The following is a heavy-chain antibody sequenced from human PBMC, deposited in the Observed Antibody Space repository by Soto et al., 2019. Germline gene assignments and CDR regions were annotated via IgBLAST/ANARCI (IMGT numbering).Heavy chain of an antibody. V-gene: IGHV1-8*01. CDR1: GYTFTSHD. CDR2: LNPYNGKT. Sequence: QVQLVQSGTEVKTPGASVKVSCKASGYTFTSHDINWVRQATGQGLEWMGWLNPYNGKTAYAQRFQGRVTMTWNATTGTVYLELSSLRSEDTAMYYCARVSSIAARRSFDSWGQRTLVTVSS. D-gene: IGHD6-6*01. J-gene: IGHJ4*02. CDR3: ARVSSIAARRSFDS.